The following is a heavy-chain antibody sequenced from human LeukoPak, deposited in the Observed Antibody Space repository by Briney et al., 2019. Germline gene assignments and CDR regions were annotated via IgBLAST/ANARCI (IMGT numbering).Heavy chain of an antibody. J-gene: IGHJ5*02. CDR1: GGSISGYY. CDR2: IYYSGST. V-gene: IGHV4-59*01. Sequence: SETLSLTCTVSGGSISGYYWSWIRQPPGKGLEWIGYIYYSGSTNYNPSLKSRVTISVDTSKNQFSLKLSSVTAADTAVYYCARVVAAAGNWFDPWGQGTLVTVSS. D-gene: IGHD6-13*01. CDR3: ARVVAAAGNWFDP.